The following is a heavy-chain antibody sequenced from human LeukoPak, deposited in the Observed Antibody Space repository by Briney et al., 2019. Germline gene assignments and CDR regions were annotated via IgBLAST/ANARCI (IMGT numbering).Heavy chain of an antibody. D-gene: IGHD6-19*01. V-gene: IGHV5-51*01. J-gene: IGHJ5*02. CDR2: FYPGNSDT. Sequence: GESLKISCKGSGYSFTSYWIGWVRQMPGKGLEWMGIFYPGNSDTRYSPSFQGQVTISADRSISTAYLQWSSLKASDTTIYYCARKAAVAGQNWFDPWGQGTLVTVSS. CDR3: ARKAAVAGQNWFDP. CDR1: GYSFTSYW.